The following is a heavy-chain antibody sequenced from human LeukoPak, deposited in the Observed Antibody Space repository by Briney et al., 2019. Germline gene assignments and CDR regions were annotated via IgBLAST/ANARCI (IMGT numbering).Heavy chain of an antibody. J-gene: IGHJ3*02. CDR3: AMSYSSSSVVAFDI. CDR1: GFTFSSYA. CDR2: ISGSGGST. V-gene: IGHV3-23*01. D-gene: IGHD6-6*01. Sequence: GGSLRLSCVASGFTFSSYAINWVRQVPGKGLEWVSAISGSGGSTFYVDSVKGRFTISRDNSKYTLYLQMNSLRAEDTAVYYCAMSYSSSSVVAFDIWGQGTMVTVSS.